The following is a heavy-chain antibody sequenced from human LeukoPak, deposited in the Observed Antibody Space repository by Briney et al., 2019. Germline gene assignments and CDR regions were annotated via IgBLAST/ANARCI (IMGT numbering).Heavy chain of an antibody. CDR3: ARKDIHYYYYMDV. Sequence: SETLSLICTVSGGSISSSSYYWGWIRQPPGKGLEWIGSIYYSGSTYYNPSLKSQVTISVDTSKNQFSLKLSSVTAADTAVYYCARKDIHYYYYMDVWGKGTTVTVSS. V-gene: IGHV4-39*07. CDR2: IYYSGST. D-gene: IGHD2-15*01. CDR1: GGSISSSSYY. J-gene: IGHJ6*03.